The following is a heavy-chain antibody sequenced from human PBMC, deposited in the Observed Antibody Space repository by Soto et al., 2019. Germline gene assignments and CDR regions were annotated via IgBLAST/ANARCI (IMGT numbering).Heavy chain of an antibody. Sequence: VQLLESGGGLVQPGGSLRLSCAASGFTFSSYAMSWVRQAPGKGLEWVSAISGSGGSTYYADSVKGRFTISRDNSKNTLYLQMNSLRAEDTAVYYCAKDRSIAARGYYYYGMDVWGQGTTVTVSS. V-gene: IGHV3-23*01. CDR2: ISGSGGST. CDR1: GFTFSSYA. D-gene: IGHD6-6*01. CDR3: AKDRSIAARGYYYYGMDV. J-gene: IGHJ6*02.